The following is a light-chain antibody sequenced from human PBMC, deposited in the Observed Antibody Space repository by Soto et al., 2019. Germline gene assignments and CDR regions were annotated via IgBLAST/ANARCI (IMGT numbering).Light chain of an antibody. V-gene: IGKV3-11*01. CDR3: QQRSNWLIT. Sequence: FVWAQTPGTLSLSPGVRAILYCMASQSGSASYLAWYQQKPGQAPRPLIYDASNRATGIPARFSGSGSGTDFTLTISSLEPEDFAVYYCQQRSNWLITFGQGTRLEI. J-gene: IGKJ5*01. CDR2: DAS. CDR1: QSGSASY.